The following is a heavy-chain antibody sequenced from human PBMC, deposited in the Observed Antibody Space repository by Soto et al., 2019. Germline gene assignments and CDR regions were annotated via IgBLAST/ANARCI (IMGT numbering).Heavy chain of an antibody. J-gene: IGHJ4*02. CDR2: TRSNGGST. Sequence: PGGALRPSSSDSGFIFSSYALHWVRQAQGKGLVYTSATRSNGGSTYCAESVKVRFSTSRDNSESTLYLQMSSLRAEDTAVYYCVKDSSGDRSDDWGEGTVVTVSS. V-gene: IGHV3-64D*06. CDR1: GFIFSSYA. CDR3: VKDSSGDRSDD.